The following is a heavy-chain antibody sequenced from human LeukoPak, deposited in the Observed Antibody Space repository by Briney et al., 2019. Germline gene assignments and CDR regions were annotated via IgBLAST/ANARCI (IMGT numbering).Heavy chain of an antibody. D-gene: IGHD2-2*02. J-gene: IGHJ6*04. Sequence: GGSLRLSCSASGFTFSSYAIHWVRQAPGKGLEYVSAISSNGGSTYYADSVKGRFTISRDNSKNTLYLQMSSLRAEDTAVYYCVKEKGPLTVVVPAAIYFSYGMDVWGKGTTVTVSS. CDR3: VKEKGPLTVVVPAAIYFSYGMDV. CDR1: GFTFSSYA. CDR2: ISSNGGST. V-gene: IGHV3-64D*06.